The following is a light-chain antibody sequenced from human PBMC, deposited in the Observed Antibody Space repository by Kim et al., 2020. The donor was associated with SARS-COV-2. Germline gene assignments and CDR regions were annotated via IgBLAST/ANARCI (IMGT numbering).Light chain of an antibody. CDR3: QLYGSSPLMYT. V-gene: IGKV3-20*01. CDR2: GAS. J-gene: IGKJ2*01. Sequence: PRERAPHACRASQSVNSDYLAWYRQIPGQAPTRLIFGASSRATGIRDRFSGRESGTDFTLAISRLEPEDFAVYYCQLYGSSPLMYTFGQGTRLEI. CDR1: QSVNSDY.